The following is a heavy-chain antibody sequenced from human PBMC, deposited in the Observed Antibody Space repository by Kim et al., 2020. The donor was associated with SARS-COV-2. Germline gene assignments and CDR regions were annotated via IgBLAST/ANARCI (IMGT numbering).Heavy chain of an antibody. D-gene: IGHD6-13*01. CDR3: VRDHSSSPDY. Sequence: ASVKVSCKASGYTFTGYAMNWVRQAPGKGLEWMGWINTNTGKPTYAQACTGRFVLSLDTSVDTAYLQISSLKAEDTAVYYCVRDHSSSPDYWGQGTLVTVSS. CDR2: INTNTGKP. J-gene: IGHJ4*02. V-gene: IGHV7-4-1*02. CDR1: GYTFTGYA.